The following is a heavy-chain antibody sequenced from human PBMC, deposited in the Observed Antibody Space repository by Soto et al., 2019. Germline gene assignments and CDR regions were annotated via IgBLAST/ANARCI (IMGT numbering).Heavy chain of an antibody. CDR2: IYYSGST. CDR3: AREQAKGGYYYYGMDV. D-gene: IGHD1-26*01. CDR1: GGSISSYY. J-gene: IGHJ6*02. V-gene: IGHV4-59*08. Sequence: SETLSLTCTVSGGSISSYYWSWIRQPPGKGLEWIGYIYYSGSTNYSPSLKSRVTISVDTSKNQFSLKLSSVTAADTAVYYCAREQAKGGYYYYGMDVWGQGTTVTVSS.